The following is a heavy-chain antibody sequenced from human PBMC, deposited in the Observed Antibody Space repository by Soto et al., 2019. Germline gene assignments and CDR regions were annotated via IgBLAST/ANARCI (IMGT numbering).Heavy chain of an antibody. CDR2: MKPKSGNT. D-gene: IGHD3-10*01. Sequence: QVQLVQSGAEVKKPGASVKVSCKASGYTFTSYDINWVRQATGHGLEWMGWMKPKSGNTGYAQKFQGRVTMTRNTSISTVYVEVSSLRSEYAGVYYCERVVWCGELWLYWCHPWGQGTLFNAAS. CDR1: GYTFTSYD. V-gene: IGHV1-8*01. CDR3: ERVVWCGELWLYWCHP. J-gene: IGHJ5*02.